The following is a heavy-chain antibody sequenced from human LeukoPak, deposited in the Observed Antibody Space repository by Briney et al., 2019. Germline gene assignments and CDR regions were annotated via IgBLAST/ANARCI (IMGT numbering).Heavy chain of an antibody. J-gene: IGHJ4*02. Sequence: SETLSLTCTVSGYSISSDYYWGWIRQPPGKGLEWIASVSHSGSTYYNPSLKSRVTISVDTSKNQFSLKVTSVTATDTALYYCARERIERYTYASSDFDYWGRGTLVTVSS. V-gene: IGHV4-38-2*02. CDR2: VSHSGST. D-gene: IGHD5-18*01. CDR3: ARERIERYTYASSDFDY. CDR1: GYSISSDYY.